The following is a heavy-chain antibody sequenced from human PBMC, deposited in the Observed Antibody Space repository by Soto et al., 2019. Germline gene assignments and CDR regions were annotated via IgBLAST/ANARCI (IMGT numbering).Heavy chain of an antibody. J-gene: IGHJ5*01. V-gene: IGHV1-18*01. Sequence: ASVKVSCKASGYIFTRYGITWVRQAPGQGLEWVGWISAKNGNTNSGQKFQGRVTMTTDTSTSTAYMELRSLRSDDTAVYYCARDVDIGTHPTGDWFDSWGQGTLVTVSS. D-gene: IGHD5-12*01. CDR2: ISAKNGNT. CDR3: ARDVDIGTHPTGDWFDS. CDR1: GYIFTRYG.